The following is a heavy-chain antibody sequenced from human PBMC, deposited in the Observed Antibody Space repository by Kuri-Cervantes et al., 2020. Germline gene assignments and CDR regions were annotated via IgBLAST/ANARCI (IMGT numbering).Heavy chain of an antibody. CDR3: VKGGGGAPRHHYYYYYYIDV. J-gene: IGHJ6*03. V-gene: IGHV1-18*01. D-gene: IGHD3-16*01. CDR2: ISSYNGNT. Sequence: ASVKVSCKASAYTFVSYGISWVRQAPGQGLEWMGWISSYNGNTNYAQNLQGRVTMTTDTSTNTDYMELRSLRAGDTAVYYCVKGGGGAPRHHYYYYYYIDVWGKGTTVTVSS. CDR1: AYTFVSYG.